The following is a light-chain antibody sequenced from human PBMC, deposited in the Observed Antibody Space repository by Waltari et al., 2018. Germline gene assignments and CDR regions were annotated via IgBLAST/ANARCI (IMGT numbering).Light chain of an antibody. V-gene: IGKV3-20*01. J-gene: IGKJ5*01. CDR2: AAS. CDR1: QSVSTSF. CDR3: QQYGSSPIT. Sequence: EIVLTQSPGTLSLSPGGRATLSCRASQSVSTSFLAWYQQKPGQAPRLLIYAASSRATDIPDRFSGSGSGTDFTLTISRLEPEDFAVYYCQQYGSSPITFGQGTRLEIK.